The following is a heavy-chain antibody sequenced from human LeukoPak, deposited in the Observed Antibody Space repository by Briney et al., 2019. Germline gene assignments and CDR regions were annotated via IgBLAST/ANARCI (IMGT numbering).Heavy chain of an antibody. CDR2: IYYSGNN. CDR1: GGSISHYY. V-gene: IGHV4-59*08. D-gene: IGHD6-13*01. Sequence: PSETLSLTCNLSGGSISHYYWSWIRQPPGKGLEWIGYIYYSGNNNYNPSLKSRVTMSVDMSKNQFSLRLSSVPAADTAVYFCARHGGDQQLAPEIAYWGQGILVIVSS. J-gene: IGHJ4*02. CDR3: ARHGGDQQLAPEIAY.